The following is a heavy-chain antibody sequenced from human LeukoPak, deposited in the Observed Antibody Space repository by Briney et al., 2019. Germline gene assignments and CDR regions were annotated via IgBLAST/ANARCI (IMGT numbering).Heavy chain of an antibody. V-gene: IGHV4-39*01. Sequence: SETLSLTCTVSGVSISSNNYYWGWIRQPPGKGLEWIGSIYYGGYTYYNPSLKSRVTISVDTSKNQFSLKLSSVTAADTAIYYCQSRFLEWLLDYWGQGTLVTVSS. CDR1: GVSISSNNYY. CDR2: IYYGGYT. J-gene: IGHJ4*02. CDR3: QSRFLEWLLDY. D-gene: IGHD3-3*01.